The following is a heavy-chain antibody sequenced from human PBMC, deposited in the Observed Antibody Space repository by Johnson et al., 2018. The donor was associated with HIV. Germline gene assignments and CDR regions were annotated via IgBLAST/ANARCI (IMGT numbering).Heavy chain of an antibody. J-gene: IGHJ3*02. V-gene: IGHV3-30*18. Sequence: QMLLVESGGALVQPGGSLRLSCVASGFTFSAYWMSWVRQAPGKGLEWVAFISYDGNSKYFADSVTGRFTLSRDNSKNTLYLQMNSLRPEDTGLYYCAKDIASGYTNGGTLDIWGQGTMVTVSS. D-gene: IGHD6-19*01. CDR2: ISYDGNSK. CDR3: AKDIASGYTNGGTLDI. CDR1: GFTFSAYW.